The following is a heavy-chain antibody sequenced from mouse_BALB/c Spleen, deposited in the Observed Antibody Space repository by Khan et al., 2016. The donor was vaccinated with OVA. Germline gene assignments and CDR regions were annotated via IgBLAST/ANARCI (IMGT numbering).Heavy chain of an antibody. V-gene: IGHV2-9*02. J-gene: IGHJ1*01. CDR1: GFSLTSYG. D-gene: IGHD1-1*01. CDR2: IWTGGST. Sequence: QVQLKESGPGLVAPSQSLSITCTVSGFSLTSYGVHWVRQPPGKGLEWLGVIWTGGSTTYNSALRSRLTINKDNSKCQVFLKLNNLQPHYTAMYSWARDLGSSHWYFYVWGPGTTVTVSS. CDR3: ARDLGSSHWYFYV.